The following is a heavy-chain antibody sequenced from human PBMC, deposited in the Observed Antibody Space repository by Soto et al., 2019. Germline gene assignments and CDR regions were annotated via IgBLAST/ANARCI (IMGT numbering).Heavy chain of an antibody. CDR3: ARDPSFLSLRYFVCPPDAFDI. V-gene: IGHV3-7*05. Sequence: PGGSLRLSCAASGFTFNSYWMTWVRQAPGKGLEWVANIKPDGSEKYYVDSVKGRFTISRDNAKNSLYLQMNSLRAEDTAVYYSARDPSFLSLRYFVCPPDAFDIWGQGTMVTVSS. D-gene: IGHD3-9*01. CDR2: IKPDGSEK. J-gene: IGHJ3*02. CDR1: GFTFNSYW.